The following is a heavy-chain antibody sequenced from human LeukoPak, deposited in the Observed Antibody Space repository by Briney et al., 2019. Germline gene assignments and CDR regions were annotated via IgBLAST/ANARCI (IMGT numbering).Heavy chain of an antibody. D-gene: IGHD2-2*01. CDR1: GFTFSNYA. CDR3: AKDPDCSSTSCSNWFDP. J-gene: IGHJ5*02. CDR2: ISDSGGST. Sequence: HPGGSLRLSCAASGFTFSNYAMSWVRQAPGKGLEWVSGISDSGGSTYYADSVKGRFTISRDNSKNTLYLQMNSLRVEDTAVYYCAKDPDCSSTSCSNWFDPWGQGTLVTVSS. V-gene: IGHV3-23*01.